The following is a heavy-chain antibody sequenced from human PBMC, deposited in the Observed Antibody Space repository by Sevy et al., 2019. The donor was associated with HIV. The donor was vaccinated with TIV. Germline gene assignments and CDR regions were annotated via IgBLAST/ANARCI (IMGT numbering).Heavy chain of an antibody. J-gene: IGHJ4*02. Sequence: GGSLRLSCAASGFTFSNYSMNWVRQAPGKGLEWVAYISMYGNTRYYADSVKGGIIISGDNAKDAQFLEVSNLIAEDTAVYYGARELKVGSGGYPVGRSFDSWGQGTLVTVSS. V-gene: IGHV3-48*01. D-gene: IGHD2-15*01. CDR2: ISMYGNTR. CDR1: GFTFSNYS. CDR3: ARELKVGSGGYPVGRSFDS.